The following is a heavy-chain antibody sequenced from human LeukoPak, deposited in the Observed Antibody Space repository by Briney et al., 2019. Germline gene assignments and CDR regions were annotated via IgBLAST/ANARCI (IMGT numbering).Heavy chain of an antibody. CDR2: INHSGST. CDR1: GGSSSGYY. V-gene: IGHV4-34*01. J-gene: IGHJ4*02. CDR3: ARMGYYYDSSGWEAY. D-gene: IGHD3-22*01. Sequence: SETLSLTCAVYGGSSSGYYWSWIRQPPGKGLEWIGEINHSGSTNYNPSLKSRVTISVDTSKNQFSLKLSSVTAADTAVYYCARMGYYYDSSGWEAYWGQGTLVTVSS.